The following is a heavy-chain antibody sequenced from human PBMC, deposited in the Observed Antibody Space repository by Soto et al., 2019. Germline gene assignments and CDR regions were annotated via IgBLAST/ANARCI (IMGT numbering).Heavy chain of an antibody. J-gene: IGHJ4*02. V-gene: IGHV1-3*01. CDR3: VRDGAVAGNINFDF. CDR1: GYTFTKYG. Sequence: ASVKVSCKASGYTFTKYGVHWVRQAPGQRLEWMGWINAGDGNRKYSRNFQGRVTITRDTSASTAYMELSSLRSEDTAVYYCVRDGAVAGNINFDFWGQGTLVTVS. D-gene: IGHD6-19*01. CDR2: INAGDGNR.